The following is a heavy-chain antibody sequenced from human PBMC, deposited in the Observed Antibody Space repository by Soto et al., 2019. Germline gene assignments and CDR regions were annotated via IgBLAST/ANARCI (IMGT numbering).Heavy chain of an antibody. J-gene: IGHJ5*02. CDR2: INPSGGST. D-gene: IGHD6-13*01. Sequence: QVQLVQSGAEVKKPGASVKVSCKASGYTFTSYYMHWVRQAPGQGLEWMGIINPSGGSTSYAQKCQARVAMTRDTSTSTVYMELSSLRSEDTAVYYCASSDIAAAGHWSDPWGQGTLVTVSS. CDR1: GYTFTSYY. CDR3: ASSDIAAAGHWSDP. V-gene: IGHV1-46*01.